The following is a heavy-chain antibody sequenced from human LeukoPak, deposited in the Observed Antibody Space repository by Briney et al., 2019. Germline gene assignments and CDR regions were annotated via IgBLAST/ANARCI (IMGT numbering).Heavy chain of an antibody. CDR3: ARVYCPNGVCYNSRGWFDP. V-gene: IGHV1-2*02. CDR1: GYTFSGYY. CDR2: INPNSGGT. J-gene: IGHJ5*02. D-gene: IGHD2-8*01. Sequence: ASVKVSCKASGYTFSGYYLHWVRQAPGQGLEWMGWINPNSGGTNSAQKFQGRVTMTRDTSIITAYMELSRLRSDDTAVYYCARVYCPNGVCYNSRGWFDPWGQGTLVTVSS.